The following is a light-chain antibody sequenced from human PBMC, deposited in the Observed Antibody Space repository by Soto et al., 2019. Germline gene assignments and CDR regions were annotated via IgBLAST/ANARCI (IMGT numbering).Light chain of an antibody. V-gene: IGLV2-11*01. CDR1: SSDVGGYNY. CDR3: CSYAGSYSFDVI. CDR2: DVT. Sequence: QSALTQPRSVSGSPGQSVTISCTGTSSDVGGYNYVYWYQQHPGKAHKLMIHDVTKRPSGVPDRFSGSKSGNRASLTISGLQAEDEADYYCCSYAGSYSFDVIFGGGTKLTVL. J-gene: IGLJ2*01.